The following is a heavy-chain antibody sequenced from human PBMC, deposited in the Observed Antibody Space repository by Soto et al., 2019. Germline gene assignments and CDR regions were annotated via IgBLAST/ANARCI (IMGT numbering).Heavy chain of an antibody. Sequence: SVKVSCKASGDTFSSYAISWVRQAPGKGLEWMGKIIPTFGRTNYAQKFQGRLTISADDSTSTAYMELSSLVSEDTAVYYCARDPLSSFAMDVWGQGTTVTVSS. CDR2: IIPTFGRT. CDR3: ARDPLSSFAMDV. J-gene: IGHJ6*02. D-gene: IGHD3-10*02. V-gene: IGHV1-69*13. CDR1: GDTFSSYA.